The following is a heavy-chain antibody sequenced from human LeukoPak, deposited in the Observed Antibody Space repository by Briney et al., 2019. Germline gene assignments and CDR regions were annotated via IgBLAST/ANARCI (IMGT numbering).Heavy chain of an antibody. CDR3: ATFGYSYAFDY. V-gene: IGHV3-33*01. CDR1: GFTFSSYG. CDR2: IWYDGSNK. D-gene: IGHD5-18*01. Sequence: GGSLRLSCAASGFTFSSYGMHWVRQAPGKGLEWVAVIWYDGSNKYYADSVKGRFTISRDNSKNTLYLQMNSLRAEDTAVYYCATFGYSYAFDYWGQGTLVTVSS. J-gene: IGHJ4*02.